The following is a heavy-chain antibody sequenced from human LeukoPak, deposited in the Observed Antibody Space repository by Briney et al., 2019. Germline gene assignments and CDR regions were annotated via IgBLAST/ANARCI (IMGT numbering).Heavy chain of an antibody. V-gene: IGHV3-21*01. Sequence: GGSLRLSCAASGFTFSSCSINWVRQAPGKGLEWVSSISSSSSYIYYADSVKGRFTISRDNAKNSLYLQMNSLRAEDTAVYYCARDPNWNDQNCWFDPWGQGTLVTVSS. D-gene: IGHD1-1*01. CDR3: ARDPNWNDQNCWFDP. CDR1: GFTFSSCS. J-gene: IGHJ5*02. CDR2: ISSSSSYI.